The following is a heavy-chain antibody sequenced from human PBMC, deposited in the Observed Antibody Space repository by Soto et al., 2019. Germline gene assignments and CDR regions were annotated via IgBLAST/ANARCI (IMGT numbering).Heavy chain of an antibody. CDR1: GFTFSSYP. D-gene: IGHD4-17*01. CDR2: ISGSGGVI. V-gene: IGHV3-23*01. Sequence: GGSLRLSCAASGFTFSSYPMSWVRQAPGRGLEWVSSISGSGGVIYYADSVKGRFTISRDNSKISVHLQMNSLRAEDTAVYHCAREKSYGDYGSESYIDYWGQGTLVTVSS. J-gene: IGHJ4*02. CDR3: AREKSYGDYGSESYIDY.